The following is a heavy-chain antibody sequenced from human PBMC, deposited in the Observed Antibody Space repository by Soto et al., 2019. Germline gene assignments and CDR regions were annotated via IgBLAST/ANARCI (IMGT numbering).Heavy chain of an antibody. CDR3: ARVSGSYYYGMDV. Sequence: QVQLQESGPGLVKPSGTLSLTCAVSGGSISSSNCWSWVRQPPGKGLEWIGEIYHSGSTNFNPSLKSRVTISVDKSKNQFSLKLNSVTAAVTAVYYCARVSGSYYYGMDVWGQGTTVTVSS. V-gene: IGHV4-4*02. CDR2: IYHSGST. J-gene: IGHJ6*02. CDR1: GGSISSSNC.